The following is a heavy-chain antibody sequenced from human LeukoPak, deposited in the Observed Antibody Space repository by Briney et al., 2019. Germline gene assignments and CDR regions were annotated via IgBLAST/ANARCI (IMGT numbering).Heavy chain of an antibody. J-gene: IGHJ4*02. Sequence: GGPLRPSKAAAYINSTYSLSCVGHQAPGKGLERVGRNKSETDGGTIHYGAPVNGRLIISRDDSTNTVGLQMNSLKTEDTGVYYCTTSIVGTTAYWGQGTLVIVSS. CDR1: YINSTYSL. D-gene: IGHD1-26*01. CDR2: NKSETDGGTI. CDR3: TTSIVGTTAY. V-gene: IGHV3-15*01.